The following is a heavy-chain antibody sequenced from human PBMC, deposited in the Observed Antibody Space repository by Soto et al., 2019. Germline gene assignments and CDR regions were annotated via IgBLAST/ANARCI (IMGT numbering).Heavy chain of an antibody. CDR3: ARGTFDYSNYESLAY. J-gene: IGHJ4*02. D-gene: IGHD4-4*01. V-gene: IGHV3-33*01. CDR2: IWYDGSNK. Sequence: GGSLRLSCAASGFTFSSYGMHWVRQAPGKGLEWVAVIWYDGSNKYYADSVKGRFTISRDNSKNTLYLQMNSLRAEDTAVYYCARGTFDYSNYESLAYWGQGTLVTVSS. CDR1: GFTFSSYG.